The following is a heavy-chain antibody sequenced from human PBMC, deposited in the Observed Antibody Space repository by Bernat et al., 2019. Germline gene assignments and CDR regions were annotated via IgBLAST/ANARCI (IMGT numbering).Heavy chain of an antibody. D-gene: IGHD6-19*01. CDR1: GFTFSQYP. CDR2: SSSEGGSQ. Sequence: QGHLVESGGGVVQPGRSLRLSCAASGFTFSQYPMHWVRQAPGKGPEWGAVSSSEGGSQNYADSVRGRFTFSRDNSDTTLALQMDSLRPDDTAVYYCAREGHSRGHAGSFDYLGPGTLVTVSS. CDR3: AREGHSRGHAGSFDY. J-gene: IGHJ4*02. V-gene: IGHV3-30-3*01.